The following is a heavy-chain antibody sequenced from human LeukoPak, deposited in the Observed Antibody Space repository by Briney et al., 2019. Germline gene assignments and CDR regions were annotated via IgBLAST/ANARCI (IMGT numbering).Heavy chain of an antibody. J-gene: IGHJ6*03. Sequence: SETLSLTCTVSGGSISSYYWSWIRQPPGKGLEWIGYIYYSGSTNYNPSLKSRVTISVDTSKNQFSLKLSSVTAADTDVYYCARIHWSGSYLTYYYYYYMDVWGKGTTVTVSS. CDR3: ARIHWSGSYLTYYYYYYMDV. CDR2: IYYSGST. D-gene: IGHD1-26*01. V-gene: IGHV4-59*01. CDR1: GGSISSYY.